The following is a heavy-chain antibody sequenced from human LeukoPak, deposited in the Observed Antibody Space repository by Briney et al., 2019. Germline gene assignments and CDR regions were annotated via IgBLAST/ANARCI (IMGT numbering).Heavy chain of an antibody. CDR3: ALILGGSWAFDY. CDR2: INPGSGDT. D-gene: IGHD6-13*01. Sequence: ASVKVSCKASEYTFSVYHIHWVRQAPGQGLEWMAWINPGSGDTNYAQKFQGRVTMTRDTSISTAYMEVSSLRSDDTAVYYCALILGGSWAFDYWGQGTLVTVSS. V-gene: IGHV1-2*02. CDR1: EYTFSVYH. J-gene: IGHJ4*02.